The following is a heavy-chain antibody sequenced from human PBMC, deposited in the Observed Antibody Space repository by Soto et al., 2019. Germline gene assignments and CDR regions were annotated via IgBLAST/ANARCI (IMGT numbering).Heavy chain of an antibody. Sequence: GASVKVSCKASGGTISSYAISWVRQAPGQGLEWMGGIIPIFGTANYAQKLQGRVTMTTDTSTSTAYMELRSLRSDDTAVYYCATGGTNWFDPSGQGTLVTVSS. CDR2: IIPIFGTA. CDR3: ATGGTNWFDP. V-gene: IGHV1-69*05. J-gene: IGHJ5*02. D-gene: IGHD1-1*01. CDR1: GGTISSYA.